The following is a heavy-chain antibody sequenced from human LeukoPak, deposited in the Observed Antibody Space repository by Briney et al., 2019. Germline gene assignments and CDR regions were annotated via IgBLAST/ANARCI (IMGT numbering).Heavy chain of an antibody. CDR2: ISGSGYST. Sequence: GGSLRLSCAASGFTFSSYAMCWVRQAPGKGLEWVSAISGSGYSTYYADSVKGRFTISRDNSKNTLYLQMNSLGAEDTAVYYCAKGRFFTADASFFDFWGQGTLVTVSS. V-gene: IGHV3-23*01. J-gene: IGHJ4*02. CDR3: AKGRFFTADASFFDF. CDR1: GFTFSSYA. D-gene: IGHD3-3*01.